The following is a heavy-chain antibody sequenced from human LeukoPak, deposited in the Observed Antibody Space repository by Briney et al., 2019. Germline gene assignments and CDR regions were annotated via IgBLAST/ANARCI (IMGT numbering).Heavy chain of an antibody. V-gene: IGHV3-30-3*01. J-gene: IGHJ6*03. Sequence: GGSLRLSCAASGFTFSSYAMHWVRQAPGKGLEWVAVISYDGSNKYYADSVKGRFTISRDNSKNTLYLQMNSLRAEDTAVYYCAREGYCSSTSCYNYYMDVWGKGTTVTVSS. CDR2: ISYDGSNK. CDR1: GFTFSSYA. D-gene: IGHD2-2*02. CDR3: AREGYCSSTSCYNYYMDV.